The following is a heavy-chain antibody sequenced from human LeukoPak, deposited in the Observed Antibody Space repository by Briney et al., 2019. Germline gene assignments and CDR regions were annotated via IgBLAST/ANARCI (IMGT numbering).Heavy chain of an antibody. CDR3: ARKLGGAQCGGDCFFDH. CDR1: GFTLSVYY. CDR2: ISITGSYT. Sequence: GGSLRLSCEASGFTLSVYYMSWFRQAPGKGLEWIGYISITGSYTTYADSVRGRFTISRDNAKSLLFLQMNNLRAEDTAVYYCARKLGGAQCGGDCFFDHWGQGTLVAVSS. D-gene: IGHD2-21*02. V-gene: IGHV3-11*03. J-gene: IGHJ4*02.